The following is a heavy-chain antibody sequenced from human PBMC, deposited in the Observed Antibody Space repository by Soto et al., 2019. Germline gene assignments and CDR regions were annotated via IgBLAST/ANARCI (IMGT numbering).Heavy chain of an antibody. CDR1: GFTFSGYT. CDR3: ARESEDLTSNFDY. CDR2: ISSSSSTI. Sequence: GGSLRLSCAASGFTFSGYTMNWVRQAPGKGLDWVSYISSSSSTIYYADSMKGRFTISRDNAKNSLYLEMNSLRAEDTAVYYCARESEDLTSNFDYWGQGTLVTVSS. J-gene: IGHJ4*02. V-gene: IGHV3-48*04.